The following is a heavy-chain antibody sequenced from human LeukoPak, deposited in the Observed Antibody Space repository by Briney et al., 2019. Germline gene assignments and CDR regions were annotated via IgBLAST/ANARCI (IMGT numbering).Heavy chain of an antibody. CDR1: GGSISSSSYY. Sequence: SETLSLTCTVSGGSISSSSYYWGWIRQPPGMGLEWIGSIYYSGSTYYNPSLKSRVTISVDTSKNQFSLKLRSVIAADTAVYYCARVTSRLGVCDYWGQGTLVSVSS. D-gene: IGHD2-8*01. V-gene: IGHV4-39*07. CDR3: ARVTSRLGVCDY. J-gene: IGHJ4*02. CDR2: IYYSGST.